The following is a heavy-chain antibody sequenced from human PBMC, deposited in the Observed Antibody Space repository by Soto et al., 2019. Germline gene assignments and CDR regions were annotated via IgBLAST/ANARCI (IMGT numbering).Heavy chain of an antibody. D-gene: IGHD2-15*01. CDR2: NYHSGST. V-gene: IGHV4-34*01. CDR1: PGSLRIYY. J-gene: IGHJ1*01. CDR3: STSKLLCFQRGGSHNVPHGY. Sequence: SETLSLTWALAPGSLRIYYLSWIRQPPGKGREWIGGNYHSGSTNYKPSPKSRVTISGDTSKTHFYLKLSAVTAAEQAVYYCSTSKLLCFQRGGSHNVPHGYWAQGTRVTVSS.